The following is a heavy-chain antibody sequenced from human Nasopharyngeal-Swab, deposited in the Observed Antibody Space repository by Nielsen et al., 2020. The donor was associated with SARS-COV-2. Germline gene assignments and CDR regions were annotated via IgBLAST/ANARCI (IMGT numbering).Heavy chain of an antibody. Sequence: SVKVSCKASGGTFSSYAISWVRQAPGQGLEWMGGIIPILGIASYAQKFQGRVTITADKSTSTAYMELSSLRSEDTAVYYCAREKAYCGGDCYHWFDPWGQGTLVTVSS. CDR1: GGTFSSYA. CDR2: IIPILGIA. D-gene: IGHD2-21*02. CDR3: AREKAYCGGDCYHWFDP. V-gene: IGHV1-69*10. J-gene: IGHJ5*02.